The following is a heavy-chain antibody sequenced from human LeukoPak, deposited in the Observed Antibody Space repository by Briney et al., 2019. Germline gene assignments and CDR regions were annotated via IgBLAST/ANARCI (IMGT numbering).Heavy chain of an antibody. CDR1: GFTSSSYW. Sequence: GGSLRLSCAASGFTSSSYWMHWVRQAPGKGLVWVSRINSDGSSTSYADSVKGRFTISRDNAKNTLYLQMNSLRAEDTAVYYCARVHEKMATNPYYFDYWGQGTLVTVSS. V-gene: IGHV3-74*01. CDR2: INSDGSST. J-gene: IGHJ4*02. CDR3: ARVHEKMATNPYYFDY. D-gene: IGHD5-24*01.